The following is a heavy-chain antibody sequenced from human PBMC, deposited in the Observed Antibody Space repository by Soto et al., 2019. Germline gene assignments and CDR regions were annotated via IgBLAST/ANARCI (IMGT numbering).Heavy chain of an antibody. CDR3: ARGSPAVYYDFWSGGGYYYGMDV. V-gene: IGHV1-8*01. CDR2: MNPNSGNT. CDR1: GYTFTSYD. D-gene: IGHD3-3*01. Sequence: QVQLVQSGAEVKKPGASVKVSCKASGYTFTSYDINWVRQATGQGLEWMGWMNPNSGNTGYAQKFQGRVNMTRNTSIRTAYMELSSLRSEDTAVYYCARGSPAVYYDFWSGGGYYYGMDVWGQGTTVTVSS. J-gene: IGHJ6*02.